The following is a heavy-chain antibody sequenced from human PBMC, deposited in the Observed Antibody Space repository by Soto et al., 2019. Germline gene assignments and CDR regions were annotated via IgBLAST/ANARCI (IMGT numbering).Heavy chain of an antibody. J-gene: IGHJ6*02. D-gene: IGHD1-26*01. CDR3: ARVSGSYYYGMDV. CDR1: GGSISSSNW. CDR2: IYHSGST. V-gene: IGHV4-4*02. Sequence: QVQLQESGPGLVKPSGTLSLTCAVSGGSISSSNWWSWVRQPPGKGLEWLGEIYHSGSTNYNPSLKGRVTISVDKSKIQFSLKLGSVTAADTAVYYCARVSGSYYYGMDVWGQGTTVTVSS.